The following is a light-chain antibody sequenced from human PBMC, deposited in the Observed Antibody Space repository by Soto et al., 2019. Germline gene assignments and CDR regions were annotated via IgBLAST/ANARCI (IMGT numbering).Light chain of an antibody. CDR1: QTVFDSSNNKDC. CDR2: WAS. V-gene: IGKV4-1*01. CDR3: QQYYTTPRT. Sequence: DIVMTQSPDSLAVSLGERATITCKSSQTVFDSSNNKDCLSWYHQKPGQPPNLLLYWASTREFGVPDRYSGSRSWKDFTLAISSLQTEDVAVYYCQQYYTTPRTFGHGTKVEVK. J-gene: IGKJ1*01.